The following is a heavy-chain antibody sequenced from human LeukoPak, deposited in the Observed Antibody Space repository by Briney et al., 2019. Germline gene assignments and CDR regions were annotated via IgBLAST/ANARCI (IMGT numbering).Heavy chain of an antibody. CDR2: ISSSSSYI. D-gene: IGHD3-3*01. CDR3: ARAGVVITVFDY. CDR1: GFTFSSYS. J-gene: IGHJ4*02. V-gene: IGHV3-21*01. Sequence: PGGSLRLSCAASGFTFSSYSMNWVRQAPGKGLEWVSSISSSSSYIYYADSVKGRFTISRDNSKNTLYLQMNSLRAEDTAVYYCARAGVVITVFDYWGQGTLVTVSS.